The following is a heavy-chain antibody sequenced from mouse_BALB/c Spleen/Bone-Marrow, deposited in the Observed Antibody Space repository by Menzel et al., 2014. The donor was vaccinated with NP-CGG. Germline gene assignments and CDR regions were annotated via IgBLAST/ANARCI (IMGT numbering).Heavy chain of an antibody. J-gene: IGHJ3*01. V-gene: IGHV5-6-4*01. D-gene: IGHD1-2*01. CDR1: GFTFSSYT. Sequence: EVKLVESGGGLVKPGGSLKLSCAASGFTFSSYTMSWVRQTPEKRLEWVATISSGGSYTYYPDSVKGRFTISRDNAKNTLYLQMSSLKSEGTAMYYCTREDYGYTFAYWGQGTLVTVSA. CDR3: TREDYGYTFAY. CDR2: ISSGGSYT.